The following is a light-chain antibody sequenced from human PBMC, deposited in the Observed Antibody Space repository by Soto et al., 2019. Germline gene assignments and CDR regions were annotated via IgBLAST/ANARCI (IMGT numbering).Light chain of an antibody. CDR2: LGS. CDR3: MQALQTPRT. J-gene: IGKJ1*01. CDR1: LSLLHVSGYNY. V-gene: IGKV2-28*01. Sequence: DIVMTQSPHSLVVVPGEPASISCRSSLSLLHVSGYNYLDWYLQKPGQSPQLLIYLGSIRASGVPDRFSGSGSGADFTLEISRVEAEDVGVYYCMQALQTPRTFGQGTKVEIK.